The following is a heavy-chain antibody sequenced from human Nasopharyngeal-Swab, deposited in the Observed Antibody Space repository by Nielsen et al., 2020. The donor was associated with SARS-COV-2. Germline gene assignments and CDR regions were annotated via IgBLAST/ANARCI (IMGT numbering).Heavy chain of an antibody. V-gene: IGHV3-23*01. CDR2: ISGSGGST. CDR3: AASDGSVSCFY. CDR1: GFNFSSYA. J-gene: IGHJ4*02. Sequence: GESLKISCAASGFNFSSYAMSWVRQAPGKGLEWVSAISGSGGSTYYADSVKGRFTISRDNSKNTLYLQMNSLRAEDTAVYYCAASDGSVSCFYWGQGTLVTVSS. D-gene: IGHD3-10*01.